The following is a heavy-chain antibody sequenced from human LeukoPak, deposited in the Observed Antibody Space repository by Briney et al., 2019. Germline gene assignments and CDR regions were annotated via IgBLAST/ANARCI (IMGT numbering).Heavy chain of an antibody. D-gene: IGHD6-13*01. V-gene: IGHV3-7*01. CDR1: GFTFSRYW. CDR3: ARLYSSSWYGMGV. Sequence: GGSLRLSCAASGFTFSRYWMSWVRQAPGKGLEWVANVKQDGSEKYYVDSVKGRFTISRDNSKNTLYLQMNSLRAEDTAVYYCARLYSSSWYGMGVWGQGTTVTVSS. J-gene: IGHJ6*02. CDR2: VKQDGSEK.